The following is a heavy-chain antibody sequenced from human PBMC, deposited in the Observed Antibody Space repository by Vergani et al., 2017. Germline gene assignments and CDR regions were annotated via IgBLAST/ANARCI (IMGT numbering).Heavy chain of an antibody. D-gene: IGHD2-2*01. CDR3: ARLYCSSTSCYRRPYYYGMDV. V-gene: IGHV3-21*01. J-gene: IGHJ6*02. CDR2: ISSSSSYI. CDR1: GFTFSSYS. Sequence: VQLVESGGGVVQPGGSLRLSCAASGFTFSSYSMNWVRQAPGKGLEWVSSISSSSSYIYYADSVKGRFTISRDNAKNSLYLQMNSLRAEDTAVYYCARLYCSSTSCYRRPYYYGMDVWGQGTTVTVSS.